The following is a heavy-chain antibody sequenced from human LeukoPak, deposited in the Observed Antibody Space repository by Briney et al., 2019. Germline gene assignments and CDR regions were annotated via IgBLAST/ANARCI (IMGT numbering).Heavy chain of an antibody. V-gene: IGHV3-48*03. Sequence: GGSLRLSCAASGFTFSSYEMNWVRQAPGKGLEWVSYISSSGSTIYYADSVKGRFTISRDNAKNPLYLQMNSLRAEDTAVYYCARGPNLHYGMDVWGQGTTVTVSS. J-gene: IGHJ6*02. CDR3: ARGPNLHYGMDV. CDR2: ISSSGSTI. CDR1: GFTFSSYE.